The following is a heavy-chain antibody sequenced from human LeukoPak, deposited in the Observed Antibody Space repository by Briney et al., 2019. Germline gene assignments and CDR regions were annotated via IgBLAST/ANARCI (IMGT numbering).Heavy chain of an antibody. J-gene: IGHJ1*01. Sequence: SETLSLTCTVYGGSFSGHYWTWIRQPPGKGPEWIGEINRGGSTSYNPSLKSRVTISIDTSKKQFSLKLNSVTAADTGVYYCARGYDSGSYYQFWGQGTLVTVSS. D-gene: IGHD3-10*01. CDR1: GGSFSGHY. CDR3: ARGYDSGSYYQF. V-gene: IGHV4-34*01. CDR2: INRGGST.